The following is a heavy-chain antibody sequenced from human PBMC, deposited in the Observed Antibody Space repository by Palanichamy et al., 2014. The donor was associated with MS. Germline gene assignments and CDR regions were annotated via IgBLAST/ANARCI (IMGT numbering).Heavy chain of an antibody. V-gene: IGHV3-66*01. J-gene: IGHJ3*02. Sequence: EMQLVQSGGGLVQPGGSLTLSCAASGFTVSNNYMSWVRQAPGMGLEWVSVIYSGGSTYYADSVKARFTISRDNSKNTPYLQMNSLRVEDTAVYYCARAPLVSSGASDIWDQGTMVTVSS. CDR1: GFTVSNNY. CDR3: ARAPLVSSGASDI. CDR2: IYSGGST.